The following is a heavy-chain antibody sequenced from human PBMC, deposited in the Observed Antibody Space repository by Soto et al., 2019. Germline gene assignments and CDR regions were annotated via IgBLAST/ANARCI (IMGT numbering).Heavy chain of an antibody. J-gene: IGHJ6*02. V-gene: IGHV3-64D*06. CDR3: VKDMWQAAVGITSLYGLDV. CDR2: LSSNGSGT. D-gene: IGHD6-13*01. Sequence: PGGSLRLSCSVSGFTVSSFGMHWVRQAPGKGLEHVSTLSSNGSGTYYADSVKGRFTFSRDTSKNTLYLQMSSLRTEDTAVYYCVKDMWQAAVGITSLYGLDVWGLGTTVNVSS. CDR1: GFTVSSFG.